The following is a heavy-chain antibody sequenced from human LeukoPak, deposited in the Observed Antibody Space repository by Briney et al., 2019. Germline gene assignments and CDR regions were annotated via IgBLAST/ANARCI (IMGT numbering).Heavy chain of an antibody. J-gene: IGHJ4*02. CDR3: ARDPVGGSTIFDY. V-gene: IGHV6-1*01. D-gene: IGHD1-26*01. CDR1: GDSVSSNSAA. CDR2: TYYRSKWYY. Sequence: SQTLSLACAISGDSVSSNSAAWNWIRQSPSRGLEWLGRTYYRSKWYYDYAVAVKSRIRINPDTSKNQFSLQLSSVTPEDTAVYYCARDPVGGSTIFDYWGQGTLVTVSS.